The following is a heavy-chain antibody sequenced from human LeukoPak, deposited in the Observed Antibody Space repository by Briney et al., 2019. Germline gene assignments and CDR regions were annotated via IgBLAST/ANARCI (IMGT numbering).Heavy chain of an antibody. J-gene: IGHJ3*02. Sequence: ASVKVSCKASGYTFTSYDINWVRQATGQGLEWMGWMNPNSGNTGYAQKFQGRVTITRNTSISTAYMELSRLRSDDTAVYYCARGGSNDAFDIWGQGTMVTVSS. CDR3: ARGGSNDAFDI. CDR1: GYTFTSYD. V-gene: IGHV1-8*03. D-gene: IGHD1-26*01. CDR2: MNPNSGNT.